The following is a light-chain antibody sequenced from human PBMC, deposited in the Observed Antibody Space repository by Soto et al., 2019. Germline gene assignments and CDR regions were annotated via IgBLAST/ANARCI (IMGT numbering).Light chain of an antibody. CDR1: QTISSW. V-gene: IGKV1-5*03. J-gene: IGKJ1*01. CDR2: KAS. Sequence: DIQMAQSPSGLSGSVGERVASTCRASQTISSWLAWYQQKPGKAPKLLIYKASTLKSGVPSRFSGSGSETEFTLTISSLQPDDFATYYCQKYNSAPWTFGQGTKVDIK. CDR3: QKYNSAPWT.